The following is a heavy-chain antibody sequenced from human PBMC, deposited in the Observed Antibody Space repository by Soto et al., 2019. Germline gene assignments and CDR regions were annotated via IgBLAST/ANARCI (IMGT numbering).Heavy chain of an antibody. D-gene: IGHD3-10*01. CDR1: GFTFDDYT. CDR3: AKGTVYYGSGSYYDYYGMDV. V-gene: IGHV3-43*01. J-gene: IGHJ6*02. Sequence: GGSLRLSCAASGFTFDDYTMHWVRQAPGKGLEWVSLISWDGGSTYYADSVKGRFTISRDNSKNSLYLQMNSLRTEDTALYYCAKGTVYYGSGSYYDYYGMDVWGQGTTVTVSS. CDR2: ISWDGGST.